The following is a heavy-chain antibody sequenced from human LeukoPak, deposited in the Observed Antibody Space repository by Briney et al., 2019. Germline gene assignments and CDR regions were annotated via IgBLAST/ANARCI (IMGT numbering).Heavy chain of an antibody. CDR3: ARDRRGRDYYDPYYYYGMDV. V-gene: IGHV1-18*01. CDR2: ISAYNGNT. J-gene: IGHJ6*02. D-gene: IGHD3-22*01. Sequence: ASVKVSCKASGGTFSSYAISWVRQAPGQGLEWMGWISAYNGNTNYAQKLQGRVTMTTDTSTSTAYMELRSLRSDDTAVYYCARDRRGRDYYDPYYYYGMDVWGQGTTVTVSS. CDR1: GGTFSSYA.